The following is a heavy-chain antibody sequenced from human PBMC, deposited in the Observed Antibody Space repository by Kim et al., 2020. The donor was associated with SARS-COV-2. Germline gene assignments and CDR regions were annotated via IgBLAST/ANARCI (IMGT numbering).Heavy chain of an antibody. J-gene: IGHJ4*02. D-gene: IGHD3-16*01. V-gene: IGHV3-23*01. CDR1: GFTFSTYA. CDR3: AKRGGGLGTPFDY. Sequence: GGSLRLSCAASGFTFSTYAMSWVRQAPGKGLEWVSNIIGSGGSTSYADSVKGRFTISRDNPKNTLYLQMNSLRVDDTAVYFCAKRGGGLGTPFDYWGQGSLVTVSS. CDR2: IIGSGGST.